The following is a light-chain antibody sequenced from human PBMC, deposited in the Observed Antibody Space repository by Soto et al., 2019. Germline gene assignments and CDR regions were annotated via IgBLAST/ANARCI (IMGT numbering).Light chain of an antibody. CDR3: QHYNSYSEA. V-gene: IGKV3-20*01. CDR2: DAS. CDR1: QNVDSNY. Sequence: ENVLTQSPGTLSLSPGERATLSCRASQNVDSNYLAWYQQKPGQAPRLLIYDASSRATGIPDRFSGGGSGTEFTLTISSLQPDDFATYYCQHYNSYSEAFGQGTKVDIK. J-gene: IGKJ1*01.